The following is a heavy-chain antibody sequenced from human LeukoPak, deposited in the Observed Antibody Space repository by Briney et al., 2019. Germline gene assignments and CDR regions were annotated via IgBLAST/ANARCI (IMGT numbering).Heavy chain of an antibody. J-gene: IGHJ6*02. CDR2: INRSGGST. Sequence: ASVKVSCKASGYTFTNYYMHWVRQAPGQGLEWMGIINRSGGSTSYAEKFRGRVTMTRDTSTSTVYMELSSLRSEDTAVYYCARGAVDYYSGMDVWGQGTTVTVSS. CDR3: ARGAVDYYSGMDV. V-gene: IGHV1-46*01. CDR1: GYTFTNYY.